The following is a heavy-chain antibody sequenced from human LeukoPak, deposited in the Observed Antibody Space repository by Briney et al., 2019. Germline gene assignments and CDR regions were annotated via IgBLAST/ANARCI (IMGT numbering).Heavy chain of an antibody. J-gene: IGHJ4*02. Sequence: GGSLRLSCAASGFTFDDYAMHWVRQAPGKGLEWVSGISWNSGSIGYADSVKGRFTISRDNARNSLYLQMNSLRAEDTAVYYCGRGMRSAGWGQGTLVTVSS. V-gene: IGHV3-9*01. D-gene: IGHD3-3*01. CDR3: GRGMRSAG. CDR2: ISWNSGSI. CDR1: GFTFDDYA.